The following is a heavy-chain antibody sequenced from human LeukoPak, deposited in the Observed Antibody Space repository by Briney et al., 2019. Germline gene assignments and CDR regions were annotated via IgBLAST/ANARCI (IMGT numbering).Heavy chain of an antibody. V-gene: IGHV3-23*01. D-gene: IGHD3-10*01. J-gene: IGHJ4*02. CDR2: ISGSGGST. CDR1: GFTFESHG. CDR3: ARFGTALEFDY. Sequence: PGGSLRLSCAASGFTFESHGMSWVRQAPGKGLEWVSAISGSGGSTYYADSVKGRFTISRDNSKNTLYLQMNSLRAEDTAVYYCARFGTALEFDYWGQGTLVTVSS.